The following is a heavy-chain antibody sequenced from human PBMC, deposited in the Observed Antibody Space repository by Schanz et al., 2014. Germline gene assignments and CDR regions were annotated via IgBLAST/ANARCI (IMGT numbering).Heavy chain of an antibody. CDR3: AKDRSELRVSYFDY. Sequence: KAPGKGLECVSDISSSSSYTDYADSVKGRFTISRDNSKNTLYLQMYSLRAEDTAIDYCAKDRSELRVSYFDYWGQGALVTVSS. V-gene: IGHV3-11*05. D-gene: IGHD1-7*01. J-gene: IGHJ4*02. CDR2: ISSSSSYT.